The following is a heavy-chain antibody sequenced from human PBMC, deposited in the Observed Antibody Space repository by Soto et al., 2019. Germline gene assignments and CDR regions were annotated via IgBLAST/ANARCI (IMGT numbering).Heavy chain of an antibody. D-gene: IGHD3-10*01. J-gene: IGHJ6*02. CDR1: GGTFSSYA. V-gene: IGHV1-69*13. CDR2: IIPIFGTA. Sequence: SVKVSCKASGGTFSSYAISWVLQAPGQGLEWMGGIIPIFGTANYAQKFQGRVTITADESTSTAYMELSSLRSEDTAVYYCARGVYYYGSGMTYYYYYGMDVWGQGTTVTVSS. CDR3: ARGVYYYGSGMTYYYYYGMDV.